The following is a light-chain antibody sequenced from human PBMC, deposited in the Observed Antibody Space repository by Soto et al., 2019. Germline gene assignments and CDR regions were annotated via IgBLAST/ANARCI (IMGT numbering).Light chain of an antibody. CDR1: SSDVGTYNL. CDR2: EGN. CDR3: CSYAPSSTYV. V-gene: IGLV2-23*01. Sequence: CVLSQPASVSGSPGQWITISCTGTSSDVGTYNLVSWYQQYPGKAPKLMIYEGNKRPSGVSNRFSGSKSGNTASLTISGLQAEDEADYYCCSYAPSSTYVFGTGTKVTVL. J-gene: IGLJ1*01.